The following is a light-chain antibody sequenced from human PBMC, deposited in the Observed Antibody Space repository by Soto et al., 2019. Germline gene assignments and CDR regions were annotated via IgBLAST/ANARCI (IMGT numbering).Light chain of an antibody. Sequence: EIVLTQSPGTLSLSPGERATLSCRASQSVSSSYLAWYQQKPGQAPRLLIYGASSRATCIPDRFSGSGSGTDVTLTISRLEPEDFAVYYLQQYCCSLLTFGQGTKVEIK. V-gene: IGKV3-20*01. J-gene: IGKJ1*01. CDR2: GAS. CDR3: QQYCCSLLT. CDR1: QSVSSSY.